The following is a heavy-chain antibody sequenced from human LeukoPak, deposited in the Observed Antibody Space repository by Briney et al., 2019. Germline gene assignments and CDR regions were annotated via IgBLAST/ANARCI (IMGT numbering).Heavy chain of an antibody. Sequence: GGSLRLSCAASGFTFSSYGMHWVRQAPGKGLEWVEVIWYDGSNKYYADSVKGRFTISRDNSKNTLYLQMNSLRAEDTAVYYCAKYYSGSYDYFDYWGQGTLVTVSS. V-gene: IGHV3-33*06. CDR1: GFTFSSYG. CDR3: AKYYSGSYDYFDY. D-gene: IGHD1-26*01. J-gene: IGHJ4*02. CDR2: IWYDGSNK.